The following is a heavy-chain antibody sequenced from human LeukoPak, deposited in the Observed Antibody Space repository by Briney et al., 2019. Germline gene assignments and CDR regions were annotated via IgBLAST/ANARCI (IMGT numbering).Heavy chain of an antibody. V-gene: IGHV4-39*07. Sequence: SETLSLTCAVSGGSISSNSYYWGWIRQPPGKGREWIGSIYYSGSTNYNPSLKSRVTISVDTAKNQSSLKLSSVTAAVTAVYYCARGQYFDWLLSPFDIWGQGTMVTVSS. J-gene: IGHJ3*02. CDR1: GGSISSNSYY. CDR3: ARGQYFDWLLSPFDI. D-gene: IGHD3-9*01. CDR2: IYYSGST.